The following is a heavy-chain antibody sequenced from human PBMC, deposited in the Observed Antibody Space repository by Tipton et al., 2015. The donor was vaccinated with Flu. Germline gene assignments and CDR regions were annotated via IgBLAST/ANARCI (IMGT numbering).Heavy chain of an antibody. D-gene: IGHD3-16*01. CDR1: GGSISSSSHY. V-gene: IGHV4-39*07. CDR2: IYYTGYP. Sequence: TLFLTCTVSGGSISSSSHYWGWIRQAPGRGLEWVGSIYYTGYPYYNSSLKSRLAMSIDTSKKQFSLRLSSVTAADTAVYYCAKVLFGWVESWAQGTLVTVSS. CDR3: AKVLFGWVES. J-gene: IGHJ5*01.